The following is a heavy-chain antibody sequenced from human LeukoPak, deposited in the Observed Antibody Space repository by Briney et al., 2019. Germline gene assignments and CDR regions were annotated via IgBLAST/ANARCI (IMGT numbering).Heavy chain of an antibody. CDR1: GFTFSSYA. V-gene: IGHV3-23*01. Sequence: GGSLRLSCAASGFTFSSYAMSWVRQAPGKGLEWVSAISGSGGSTYYADSVKGRFTISRDNSKNTLYLQMNSLRAEDTAVYYCAKGSLHCSSSSCPNDYWGQGTLVTVSS. CDR3: AKGSLHCSSSSCPNDY. J-gene: IGHJ4*02. D-gene: IGHD2-2*01. CDR2: ISGSGGST.